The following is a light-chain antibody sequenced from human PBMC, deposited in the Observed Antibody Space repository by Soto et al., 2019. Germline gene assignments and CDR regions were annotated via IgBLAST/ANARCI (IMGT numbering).Light chain of an antibody. V-gene: IGLV1-40*01. Sequence: QSVLTQPPSVSGAPGQRVTISCTRSSSNIGAGYDVQWYQQLPGTAPKLLIYGNTNRPSGVPDRFSGSKSGTSATLAITGLQAEDEADYYCQSYGSSLSDVVFGGGTKLTVL. CDR2: GNT. CDR1: SSNIGAGYD. J-gene: IGLJ2*01. CDR3: QSYGSSLSDVV.